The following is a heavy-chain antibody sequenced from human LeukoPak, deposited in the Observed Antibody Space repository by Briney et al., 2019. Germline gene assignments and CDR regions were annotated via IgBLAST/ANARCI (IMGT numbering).Heavy chain of an antibody. V-gene: IGHV1-2*02. J-gene: IGHJ5*02. CDR1: GYTFTGYY. CDR2: INPDSGGT. Sequence: ASVKVSCKASGYTFTGYYIHWVRQAPGQGPEWMGWINPDSGGTNYAQKFQGRVTMTRDTSISTAYMELSRLRSDDTAAYYCARVHVRGVINLNWFDPWGQGTLVTVSS. D-gene: IGHD3-10*02. CDR3: ARVHVRGVINLNWFDP.